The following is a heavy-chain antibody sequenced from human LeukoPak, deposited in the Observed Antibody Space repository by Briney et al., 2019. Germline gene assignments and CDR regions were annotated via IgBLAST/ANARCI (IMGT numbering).Heavy chain of an antibody. CDR3: ARASRFLEWPVGYFDY. CDR2: IIPIFGTA. V-gene: IGHV1-69*05. CDR1: GGTFSSYA. J-gene: IGHJ4*02. Sequence: ASVKVSCKASGGTFSSYAISWVRQAPGQGLEWMGGIIPIFGTANYAQKFQGRVTITTDESTSTAYMELSSLRSEDTAVYYCARASRFLEWPVGYFDYWGQGTLVTVSS. D-gene: IGHD3-3*01.